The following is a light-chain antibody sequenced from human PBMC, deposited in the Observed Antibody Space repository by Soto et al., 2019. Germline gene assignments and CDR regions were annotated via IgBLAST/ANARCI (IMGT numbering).Light chain of an antibody. Sequence: DIRMTQSPFSLSAFVGDRVTITCRASQDIGNFLAWYQQKPGKVPKLLIYAASSLQTGVPSRFSGSGSGTEFTLTISSLQPEDVATYYCQKYASFPCTFGEGTKVDIK. CDR1: QDIGNF. V-gene: IGKV1-27*01. CDR3: QKYASFPCT. J-gene: IGKJ1*01. CDR2: AAS.